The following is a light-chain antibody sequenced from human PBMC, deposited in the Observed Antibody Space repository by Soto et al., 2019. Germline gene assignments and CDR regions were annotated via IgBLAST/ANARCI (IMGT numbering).Light chain of an antibody. V-gene: IGKV3-20*01. CDR2: DAS. CDR3: QQYGSSGT. J-gene: IGKJ1*01. CDR1: QSVGGY. Sequence: EILLTQSPATLSLSPGERATLSCRASQSVGGYIAWYQQRPGQAPRVLIYDASNTATGIPVRLSGSGSGTDFTLPIRRLEPEDFAVYDCQQYGSSGTFGQGTKVDIK.